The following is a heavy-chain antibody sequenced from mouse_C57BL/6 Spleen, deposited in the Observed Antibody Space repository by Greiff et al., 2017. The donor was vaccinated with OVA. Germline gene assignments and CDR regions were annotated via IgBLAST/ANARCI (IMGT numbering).Heavy chain of an antibody. J-gene: IGHJ2*01. CDR3: ARGAQYCDY. D-gene: IGHD3-2*02. CDR1: GYTFTSYW. CDR2: IYPSDSET. V-gene: IGHV1-61*01. Sequence: VQLQQPGAELVRPGSSVKLSCKASGYTFTSYWMDWVKQRPGQGLEWIGNIYPSDSETHYNQKFKDKATLTVDKSSSTAYMQLSSLTSEDSAVYYCARGAQYCDYWGKGTTLTVSS.